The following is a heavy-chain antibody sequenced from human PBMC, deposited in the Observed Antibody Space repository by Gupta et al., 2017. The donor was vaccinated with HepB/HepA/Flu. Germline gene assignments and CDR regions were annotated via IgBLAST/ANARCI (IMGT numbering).Heavy chain of an antibody. CDR1: GFSRDHA. Sequence: EMQLEESGGGLAQPGRSLRLSCVASGFSRDHATHWVRQAPGKGLEWVSGIYWNSDGADYADSVKGRFTISRDNTKNSLYLQMNNLRVDDTALYYCIKDIQPGGLDVWGQGTTVTVSS. CDR3: IKDIQPGGLDV. CDR2: IYWNSDGA. J-gene: IGHJ6*02. V-gene: IGHV3-9*02.